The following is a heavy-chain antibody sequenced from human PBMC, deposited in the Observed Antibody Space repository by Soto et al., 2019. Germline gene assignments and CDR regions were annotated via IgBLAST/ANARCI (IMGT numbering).Heavy chain of an antibody. J-gene: IGHJ4*02. Sequence: ASVKVSCKASGYTFTSYDINWVRQATGQGLEWMGWMNPNSGNTGYAQKFQGRVTMTRNTSISTAYMELSSLRSEDTAVYYCARLGRYYYDSSGYYTYYFDYWGQGTLVTVSS. CDR3: ARLGRYYYDSSGYYTYYFDY. V-gene: IGHV1-8*01. CDR2: MNPNSGNT. D-gene: IGHD3-22*01. CDR1: GYTFTSYD.